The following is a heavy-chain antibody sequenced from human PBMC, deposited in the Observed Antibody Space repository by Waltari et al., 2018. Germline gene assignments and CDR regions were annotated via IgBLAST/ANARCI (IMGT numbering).Heavy chain of an antibody. CDR1: GGSISSCSYY. CDR2: IYYSGST. Sequence: QLQLQESGPGLVKPSETMSLTCTVSGGSISSCSYYWGWIRQPPGKGLEWIGSIYYSGSTYYNPSLKSRVTISVDTSKNQFSLKLSSVTAADTAVYYCARPGIQLGRPYGGFDYWGQGTLVTVSS. J-gene: IGHJ4*02. CDR3: ARPGIQLGRPYGGFDY. V-gene: IGHV4-39*07. D-gene: IGHD5-18*01.